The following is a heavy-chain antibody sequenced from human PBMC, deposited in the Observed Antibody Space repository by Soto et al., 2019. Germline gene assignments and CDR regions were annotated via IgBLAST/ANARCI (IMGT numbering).Heavy chain of an antibody. Sequence: EVHLVETGGGLIQPGGSLRLSCAASGLSVSSSDMSWVRQASGKGLEWVSVIYSGGSTHDAYSVKGRVTISRDNSKNTVHLQMNCLRVYDTAVYFCSTSSRTEYHFAMDAWGQGTTVIVSS. V-gene: IGHV3-53*02. CDR2: IYSGGST. J-gene: IGHJ6*02. CDR1: GLSVSSSD. D-gene: IGHD6-6*01. CDR3: STSSRTEYHFAMDA.